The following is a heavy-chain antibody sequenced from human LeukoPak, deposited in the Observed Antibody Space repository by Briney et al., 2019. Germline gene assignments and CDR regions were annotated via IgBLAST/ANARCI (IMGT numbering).Heavy chain of an antibody. CDR2: ISAYNGNT. J-gene: IGHJ4*02. CDR3: ARLACSGGSCYSCDY. Sequence: ASVNVSCKSSVYTFTSYGISLVRQAPGQGLEWMGWISAYNGNTNYAQTLQGRVTMTTDTSANTAYMELRSLRSDDTAVYYCARLACSGGSCYSCDYWGQGTLVTVSS. D-gene: IGHD2-15*01. V-gene: IGHV1-18*01. CDR1: VYTFTSYG.